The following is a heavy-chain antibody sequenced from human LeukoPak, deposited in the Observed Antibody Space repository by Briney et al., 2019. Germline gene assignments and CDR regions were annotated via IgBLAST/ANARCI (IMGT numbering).Heavy chain of an antibody. CDR3: ARRDVVTAIPDYYYGMDV. D-gene: IGHD2-21*02. CDR1: GFTVSSNY. V-gene: IGHV3-53*01. J-gene: IGHJ6*02. Sequence: PGGSLRLSCAASGFTVSSNYMSWVRQAPGKGLEWVSVIYSGGSTYYADSVKGRFTISRDNSKNTLYLQMNSLRAEDTAVYYCARRDVVTAIPDYYYGMDVWGQGTTVTVSS. CDR2: IYSGGST.